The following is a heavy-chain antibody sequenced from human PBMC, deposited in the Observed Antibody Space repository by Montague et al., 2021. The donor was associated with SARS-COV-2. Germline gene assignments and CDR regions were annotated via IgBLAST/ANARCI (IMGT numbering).Heavy chain of an antibody. CDR3: ARTSRGSGYQSFPHDAFDI. V-gene: IGHV4-39*02. D-gene: IGHD3-22*01. CDR1: RGSISSSSYY. CDR2: IYYSGST. Sequence: SETRSLTCTVSRGSISSSSYYWGWIRQPPGKGLEWIGNIYYSGSTYHNPSLKSRVIMSVDTSKNHFSLKLSSMTAADTAVYYCARTSRGSGYQSFPHDAFDIWGQGTLVTVSS. J-gene: IGHJ3*02.